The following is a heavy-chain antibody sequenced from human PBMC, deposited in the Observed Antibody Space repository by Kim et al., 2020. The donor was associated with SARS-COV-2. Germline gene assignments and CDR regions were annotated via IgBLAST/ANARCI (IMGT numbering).Heavy chain of an antibody. CDR3: ARVPQRIYYGSGSYSGFDY. CDR2: INHSGST. CDR1: GGSFSGYY. J-gene: IGHJ4*02. V-gene: IGHV4-34*01. Sequence: SETLSLTCAVYGGSFSGYYWSWIRQPPGKGLEWIGEINHSGSTNYNPSLKSRVTISVDTSKNQFSLKLSSVTAADTAVYYCARVPQRIYYGSGSYSGFDYWGQGTLVTVSS. D-gene: IGHD3-10*01.